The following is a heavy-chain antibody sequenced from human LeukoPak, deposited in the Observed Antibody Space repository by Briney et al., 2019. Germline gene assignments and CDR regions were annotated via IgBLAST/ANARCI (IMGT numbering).Heavy chain of an antibody. D-gene: IGHD3-9*01. CDR1: GYSFTSYW. CDR2: IYPGDSDT. V-gene: IGHV5-51*01. CDR3: ARLHYYDILTGYYFDY. J-gene: IGHJ4*02. Sequence: GESLKISCKGSGYSFTSYWIGWVRQMPGKGLEGMGIIYPGDSDTRYSPSFQGQVTISSDKSISTAYLQWSSLKASATAMYYCARLHYYDILTGYYFDYWGQGTLVTVSS.